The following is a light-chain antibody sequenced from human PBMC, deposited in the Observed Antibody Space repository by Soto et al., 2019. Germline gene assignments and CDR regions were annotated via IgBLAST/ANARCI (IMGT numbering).Light chain of an antibody. V-gene: IGLV1-44*01. Sequence: QSVLTQPPSASGTPGQRVTISCSGSSSNIGSNTVNWYQQLPGPAPKLLIYINNQRPSGVPDRFSGSKSGTSASLAISGLQSVDEADYYCAAWDDSLSRAVFGGGTQLTVL. CDR3: AAWDDSLSRAV. CDR1: SSNIGSNT. J-gene: IGLJ7*01. CDR2: INN.